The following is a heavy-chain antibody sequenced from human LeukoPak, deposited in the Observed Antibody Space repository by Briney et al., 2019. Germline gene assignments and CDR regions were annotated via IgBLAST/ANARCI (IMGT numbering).Heavy chain of an antibody. D-gene: IGHD2-21*02. CDR2: INHSGGT. V-gene: IGHV4-34*01. CDR1: GGSFSPYY. J-gene: IGHJ4*02. Sequence: PLDTLSLTCAVYGGSFSPYYWSWIRQPPGKGLKWIGEINHSGGTNYYTSLKRRVTISVDTSKTQFSLRLSSVTAADTAVYYCARGGFYCGGDCYVDYWGQGTLVTDSS. CDR3: ARGGFYCGGDCYVDY.